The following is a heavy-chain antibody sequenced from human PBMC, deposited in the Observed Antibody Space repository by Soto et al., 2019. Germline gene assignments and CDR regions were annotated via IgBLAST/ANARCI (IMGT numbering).Heavy chain of an antibody. Sequence: GGSLRLSCAASGFTFSSYGMHWVRQAPGKGLEWVAVISYDGSNKYYADSVKGRFTISRDNSKNTLYLQMNSLRAEDTAVYYCAKDLYYGSGSKIYYYYYGMDVWGQGTTVTVSS. CDR3: AKDLYYGSGSKIYYYYYGMDV. V-gene: IGHV3-30*18. D-gene: IGHD3-10*01. CDR1: GFTFSSYG. J-gene: IGHJ6*02. CDR2: ISYDGSNK.